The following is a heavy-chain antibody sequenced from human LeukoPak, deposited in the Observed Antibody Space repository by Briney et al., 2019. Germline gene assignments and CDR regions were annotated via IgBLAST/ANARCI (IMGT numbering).Heavy chain of an antibody. Sequence: SETLSLTCTVSGGSISSYYWSWIRQPAGKGLEWIGRIYTSGSTNYNPSLKSRVTMSVDTSKNQFSLKLSSVTAADTAVYYCARDRYGSSWSYNWFDPWGQGTLVTVSS. CDR3: ARDRYGSSWSYNWFDP. V-gene: IGHV4-4*07. J-gene: IGHJ5*02. CDR1: GGSISSYY. D-gene: IGHD6-13*01. CDR2: IYTSGST.